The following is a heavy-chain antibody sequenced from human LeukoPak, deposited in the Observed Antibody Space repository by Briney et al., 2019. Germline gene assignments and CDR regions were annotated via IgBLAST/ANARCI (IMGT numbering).Heavy chain of an antibody. Sequence: TSETLSLTCAVYGGSFSAYYWSWIRQPPGKGLEWIGEINHSGSTNYNPSLKSRVAISVDTSKNQFSLKLSSVTAADTAVYYCARVMRAVAGKVVWFDPWGQGTLVTVSS. D-gene: IGHD6-19*01. CDR2: INHSGST. CDR3: ARVMRAVAGKVVWFDP. V-gene: IGHV4-34*01. J-gene: IGHJ5*02. CDR1: GGSFSAYY.